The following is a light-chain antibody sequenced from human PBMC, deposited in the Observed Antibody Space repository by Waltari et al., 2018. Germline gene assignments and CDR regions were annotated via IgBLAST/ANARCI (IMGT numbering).Light chain of an antibody. V-gene: IGKV3-20*01. CDR2: GAS. J-gene: IGKJ4*01. Sequence: EIELTHSPGTLSLSPGERATLSCRASQSVSSSYLAWYQQKPGQAPRLLIYGASSRAAGIPDRFSGSGSGTDFTLTISRLEPEDFAVYYCQQYGTSPPLTFGGGTKVEIK. CDR1: QSVSSSY. CDR3: QQYGTSPPLT.